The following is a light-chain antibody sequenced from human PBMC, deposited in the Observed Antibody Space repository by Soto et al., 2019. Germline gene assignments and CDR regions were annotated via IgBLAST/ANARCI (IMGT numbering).Light chain of an antibody. CDR1: QSVSRY. CDR2: DTS. Sequence: PGARATLSCRASQSVSRYLAWYQQKPGQAPRLLIYDTSIRATGIPARFSGSGSGTDFTLTINSLEPEDFAIYYCQQRTTWLGTFGQGTKVEIK. J-gene: IGKJ1*01. CDR3: QQRTTWLGT. V-gene: IGKV3-11*01.